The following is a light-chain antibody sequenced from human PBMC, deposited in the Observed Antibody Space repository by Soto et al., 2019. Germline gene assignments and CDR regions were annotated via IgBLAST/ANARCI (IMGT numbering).Light chain of an antibody. CDR2: DVS. Sequence: QSALAQPASVSGSRGQSITFSCTGTSGDLPGANPVSWYQQHPGKAPMLIIYDVSKRPSGVSDRFSGSKSGNTASLTISGLQAEDEADYYCSSYITSDIVVFGGGTKLTGL. CDR3: SSYITSDIVV. V-gene: IGLV2-14*03. J-gene: IGLJ2*01. CDR1: SGDLPGANP.